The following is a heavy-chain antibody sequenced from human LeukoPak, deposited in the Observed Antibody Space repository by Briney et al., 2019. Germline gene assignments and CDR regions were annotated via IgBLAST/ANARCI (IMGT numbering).Heavy chain of an antibody. D-gene: IGHD3-16*01. CDR3: ARLFEQ. J-gene: IGHJ4*02. Sequence: PSETLSLTCAVYGGSFSGYYWSWIRQPAGKGLEWIGRIYNSGSTNYNPSLKSRLTISLDTSKNQFSLKLTSVTAAATALYYCARLFEQWGQGTLVTVSS. V-gene: IGHV4-59*10. CDR1: GGSFSGYY. CDR2: IYNSGST.